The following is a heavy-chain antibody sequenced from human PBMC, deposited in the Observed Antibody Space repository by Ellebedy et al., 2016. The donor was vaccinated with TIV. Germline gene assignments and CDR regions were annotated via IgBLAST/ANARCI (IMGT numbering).Heavy chain of an antibody. CDR3: ARHGRSINYWYFDP. Sequence: MPSETLSLTCTVSGGSISTSSYYWGWIRQPPGKGLEWIGSVFYNGNTFYNPSLQSRVTISVHTSKNQFSLNLSSVTAADTAVYYCARHGRSINYWYFDPWGRGTLVTVSS. J-gene: IGHJ2*01. CDR1: GGSISTSSYY. CDR2: VFYNGNT. V-gene: IGHV4-39*01.